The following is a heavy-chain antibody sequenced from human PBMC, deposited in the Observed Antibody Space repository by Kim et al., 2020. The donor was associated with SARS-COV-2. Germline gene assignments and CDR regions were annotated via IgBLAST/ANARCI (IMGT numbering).Heavy chain of an antibody. D-gene: IGHD3-3*01. CDR3: ARENYDFWSGYYPIFDC. J-gene: IGHJ4*02. V-gene: IGHV3-74*01. Sequence: VKGRFTTSKDNAKNTLYLHMNNLRAEDTAVYYCARENYDFWSGYYPIFDCWGQGTLVTVSS.